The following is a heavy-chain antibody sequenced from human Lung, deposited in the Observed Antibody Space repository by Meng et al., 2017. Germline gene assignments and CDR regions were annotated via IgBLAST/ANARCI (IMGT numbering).Heavy chain of an antibody. J-gene: IGHJ4*02. D-gene: IGHD4-17*01. Sequence: EVQLVEAGGGLVQPGGSLRLSCAASGFTFSTPWMHGVRQAPGKGLEWVSRITGDGSSTIYADSVQGRFTMSRDNAKNTLSLQMNSLRAEDTAVYYCARGGVTTDDWGQGTLVTVSS. CDR2: ITGDGSST. V-gene: IGHV3-74*01. CDR1: GFTFSTPW. CDR3: ARGGVTTDD.